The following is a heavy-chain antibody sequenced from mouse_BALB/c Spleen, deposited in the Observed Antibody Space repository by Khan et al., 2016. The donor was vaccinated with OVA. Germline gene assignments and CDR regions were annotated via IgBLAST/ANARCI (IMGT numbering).Heavy chain of an antibody. CDR2: ISSGGHYT. CDR1: GFTFSTYG. CDR3: ARLAYYYNSEGFAY. V-gene: IGHV5-6*01. D-gene: IGHD1-1*02. Sequence: EVKLQESGGDLVKTGGSPKLSCAASGFTFSTYGMSWVRQTPDKRLEWVATISSGGHYTYYIDSVKGRFTISRDNAKNILYLQMTSLRSEDTAMYYCARLAYYYNSEGFAYWGQGTLVTVSA. J-gene: IGHJ3*01.